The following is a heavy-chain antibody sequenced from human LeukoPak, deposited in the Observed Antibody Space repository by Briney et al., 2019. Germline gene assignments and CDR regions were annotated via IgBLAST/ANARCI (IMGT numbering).Heavy chain of an antibody. D-gene: IGHD2-15*01. CDR1: GFTFSRYS. Sequence: PGGSLRLPCAASGFTFSRYSMNWVRQAPGKGLEWVSYISRSSSTIHYADSVKGRFTISRDNAKSSLFLQMNSLRAEDTAVYYCARVIRGYCSGGSCSSLAFDIWGQGTMVTVSS. CDR2: ISRSSSTI. V-gene: IGHV3-48*04. J-gene: IGHJ3*02. CDR3: ARVIRGYCSGGSCSSLAFDI.